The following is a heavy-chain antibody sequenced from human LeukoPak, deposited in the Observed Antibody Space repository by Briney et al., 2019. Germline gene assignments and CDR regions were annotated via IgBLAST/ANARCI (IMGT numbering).Heavy chain of an antibody. J-gene: IGHJ5*02. CDR1: GFTFSNYW. V-gene: IGHV3-74*01. D-gene: IGHD2-2*01. CDR2: INNDGDST. CDR3: VREPGGNWFDP. Sequence: GGSLRLTCAASGFTFSNYWMAWVRQAPGKGLVWVSRINNDGDSTSYADSVRGRFTITRDNAKNTLHLQMNSLRDEDTAVYYCVREPGGNWFDPWGQGTLVTVSS.